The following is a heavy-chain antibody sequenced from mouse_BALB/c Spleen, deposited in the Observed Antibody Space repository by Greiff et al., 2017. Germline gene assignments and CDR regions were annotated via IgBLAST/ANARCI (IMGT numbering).Heavy chain of an antibody. CDR2: ISNGGGST. CDR3: ARHGVNYYAMDY. D-gene: IGHD2-1*01. CDR1: GFTFSSYT. V-gene: IGHV5-12-2*01. Sequence: EVMLVESGGGLVQPGGSLKLSCAASGFTFSSYTMSWVRQTPEKRLEWVAYISNGGGSTYYPDTVKGRFTISRDNAKNTLYLQMSSLKSEDTAMYYCARHGVNYYAMDYWGQGTSVTVSS. J-gene: IGHJ4*01.